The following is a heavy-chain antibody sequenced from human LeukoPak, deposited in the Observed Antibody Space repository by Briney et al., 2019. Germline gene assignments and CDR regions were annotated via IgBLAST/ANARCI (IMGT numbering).Heavy chain of an antibody. J-gene: IGHJ4*02. Sequence: GSLRLSCAASGFTFSSYEMNWVRQAPGKGLEWVSYISSSGSTIYYADSVKGRFTISRDNAKNSLYLQMNSLRAEDTAVYYRARVAVAGPIDYWGQGTLVTVSS. D-gene: IGHD6-19*01. CDR3: ARVAVAGPIDY. V-gene: IGHV3-48*03. CDR1: GFTFSSYE. CDR2: ISSSGSTI.